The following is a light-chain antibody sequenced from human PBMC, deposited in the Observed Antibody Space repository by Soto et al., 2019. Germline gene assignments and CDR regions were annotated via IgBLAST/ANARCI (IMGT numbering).Light chain of an antibody. CDR1: QSVGIN. CDR2: RAS. Sequence: EIVMTQSPGTLSVSPGERVSLSCRASQSVGINLAWYQQKPGQAPRLLIYRASTRATGIPARFSGSGSETEFTLTISSLQSEDFAVYYCQQYNNWPRGTFGQGTRLEIK. J-gene: IGKJ5*01. V-gene: IGKV3-15*01. CDR3: QQYNNWPRGT.